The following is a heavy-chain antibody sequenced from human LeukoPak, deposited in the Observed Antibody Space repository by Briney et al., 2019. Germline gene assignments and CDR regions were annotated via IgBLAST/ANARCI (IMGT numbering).Heavy chain of an antibody. CDR2: INHSGST. D-gene: IGHD3-22*01. CDR1: GGSFSDYY. J-gene: IGHJ4*02. CDR3: ARSSRYYDSSGFVDY. Sequence: SETLSLTCAVYGGSFSDYYWSWIRQPPGKGLEWIGEINHSGSTNYNPSLKSRVTISVDTSKNQFSLKLSSVTAADTAVYYCARSSRYYDSSGFVDYWGQGTLVTVSS. V-gene: IGHV4-34*01.